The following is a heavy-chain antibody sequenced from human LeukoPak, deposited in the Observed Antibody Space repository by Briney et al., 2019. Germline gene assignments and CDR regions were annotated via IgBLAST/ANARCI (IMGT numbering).Heavy chain of an antibody. D-gene: IGHD7-27*01. CDR3: TSDWGVLADN. J-gene: IGHJ4*02. CDR2: IKNKVAGGTA. Sequence: GGSLRLSCAASEFTFADAYMSWVRQAPGRGLEWVGRIKNKVAGGTADYSAPVKGRFTISRDDSKNTLYLQMNSLKTEDTAVYYCTSDWGVLADNWGQGTLVTVSS. V-gene: IGHV3-15*01. CDR1: EFTFADAY.